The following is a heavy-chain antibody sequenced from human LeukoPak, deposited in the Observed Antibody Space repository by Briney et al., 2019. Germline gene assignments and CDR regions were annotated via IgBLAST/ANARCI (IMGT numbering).Heavy chain of an antibody. CDR3: AISQHWNYGYYYYYGMDV. CDR1: GYTFTSYG. V-gene: IGHV1-18*01. D-gene: IGHD1-7*01. CDR2: ISAYNGNT. Sequence: GASVKVSCKASGYTFTSYGISWVRQAPGQGLEWMGWISAYNGNTNYAQKLQGRVTMTTDTSTSTAYMELRSLRSDDTAVYYCAISQHWNYGYYYYYGMDVWGQGTTVTVSS. J-gene: IGHJ6*02.